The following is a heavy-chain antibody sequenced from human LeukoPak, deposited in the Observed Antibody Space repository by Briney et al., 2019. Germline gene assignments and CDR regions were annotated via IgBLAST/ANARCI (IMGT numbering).Heavy chain of an antibody. CDR1: GFTFSDYY. Sequence: GGSLRLSCAASGFTFSDYYMDWVRQTPGKGLEWIGRSKNKADSYTTHYAASVKGRFTISRDDSKNSRYLQMNSLKTEDTAVYYCARDNVGSYDYWGQGTLVTVSP. V-gene: IGHV3-72*01. CDR3: ARDNVGSYDY. J-gene: IGHJ4*02. D-gene: IGHD1-26*01. CDR2: SKNKADSYTT.